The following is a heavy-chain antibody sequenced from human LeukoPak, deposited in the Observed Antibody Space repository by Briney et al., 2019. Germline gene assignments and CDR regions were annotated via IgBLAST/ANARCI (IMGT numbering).Heavy chain of an antibody. D-gene: IGHD4-17*01. Sequence: SVKVSCKASGGTFSSYAISWVRQAPGQGLECMGRIIPILGMANYAQKFQGRVTITADKSTSTTYMELSSLRSEDTAVYYCARPSDYAYYYGMDVWGQGTTVTVSS. CDR1: GGTFSSYA. CDR3: ARPSDYAYYYGMDV. V-gene: IGHV1-69*04. J-gene: IGHJ6*02. CDR2: IIPILGMA.